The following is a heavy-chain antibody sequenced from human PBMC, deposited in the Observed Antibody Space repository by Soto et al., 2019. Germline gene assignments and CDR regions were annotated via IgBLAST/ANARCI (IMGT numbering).Heavy chain of an antibody. Sequence: QVQLMQSGAEVKKPGASVKVSCKASGYTFTGYYMHWVRQAPGQGLEWMGWINPNSGGTNYAQKFQGRVTMTRDTSISTAYMELSRLRSDDTAVSYCARGRVIASAGTEGFDYWGQGTLVTVSS. CDR2: INPNSGGT. CDR3: ARGRVIASAGTEGFDY. D-gene: IGHD6-13*01. CDR1: GYTFTGYY. J-gene: IGHJ4*02. V-gene: IGHV1-2*02.